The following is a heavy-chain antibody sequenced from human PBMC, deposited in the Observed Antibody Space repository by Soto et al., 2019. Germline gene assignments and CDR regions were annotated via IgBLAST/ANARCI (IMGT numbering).Heavy chain of an antibody. Sequence: ASVKVSCKASGYTFTSYDINWVRQATGQGLEWMGIINPSGGSTSYAQKFQGRVTMTRDTSTSTVYMELSSLRSEDTAVYYCARVVDGDYVCDYWGQGTLVTVSS. CDR2: INPSGGST. D-gene: IGHD4-17*01. CDR1: GYTFTSYD. CDR3: ARVVDGDYVCDY. V-gene: IGHV1-46*01. J-gene: IGHJ4*02.